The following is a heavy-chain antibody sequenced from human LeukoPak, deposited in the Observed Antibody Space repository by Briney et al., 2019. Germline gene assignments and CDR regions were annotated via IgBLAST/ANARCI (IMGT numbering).Heavy chain of an antibody. V-gene: IGHV2-70*11. J-gene: IGHJ6*02. CDR3: ATVTTRLVDGMDV. Sequence: SGPALVKPTQTPTLTCTFSGFSLSTSGMCVSWIRQPPGKALEWLARIDWDDDKYYSTSLKTRLTISKDTSKNQVVLTMTNMDPVDTATYYCATVTTRLVDGMDVWGQGTTVTVSS. CDR2: IDWDDDK. D-gene: IGHD4-17*01. CDR1: GFSLSTSGMC.